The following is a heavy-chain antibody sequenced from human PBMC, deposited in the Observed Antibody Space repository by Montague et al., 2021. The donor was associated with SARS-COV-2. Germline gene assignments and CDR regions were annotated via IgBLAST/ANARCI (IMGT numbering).Heavy chain of an antibody. CDR2: ISSNGKT. J-gene: IGHJ2*01. V-gene: IGHV4-4*09. Sequence: SETLSLTCTVSGGSINDHYRSWIRQSPGKGLEWIGYISSNGKTNYNPSLKSRVTLSADASRNEFSLKLDSVTAADTAVYFCARRGYYASAGYHWHLDLWGRGMLVTVSS. D-gene: IGHD3-9*01. CDR1: GGSINDHY. CDR3: ARRGYYASAGYHWHLDL.